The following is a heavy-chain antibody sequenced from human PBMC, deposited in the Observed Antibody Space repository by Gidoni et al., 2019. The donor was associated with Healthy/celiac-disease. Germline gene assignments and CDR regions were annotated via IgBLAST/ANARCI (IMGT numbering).Heavy chain of an antibody. CDR1: GFTFSSYA. J-gene: IGHJ4*02. CDR3: AKDWDYYGSGSYFGDY. D-gene: IGHD3-10*01. V-gene: IGHV3-23*01. CDR2: ISGSGGST. Sequence: EVQLLESGGGLVQPGGSLRLSCAASGFTFSSYAMSWVRQAPGKGLEWVSAISGSGGSTYYADSVKGRFTISRDNSKNTLYLQMNSLRAEDTAVYYCAKDWDYYGSGSYFGDYWGQGTLVTVSS.